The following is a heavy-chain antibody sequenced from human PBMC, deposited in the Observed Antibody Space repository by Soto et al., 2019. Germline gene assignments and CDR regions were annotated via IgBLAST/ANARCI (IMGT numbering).Heavy chain of an antibody. CDR3: ATGQVAGTQADADYLEY. J-gene: IGHJ4*02. V-gene: IGHV4-31*03. CDR1: GYSVSSGDFY. D-gene: IGHD6-19*01. Sequence: SETLSLTCSVSGYSVSSGDFYWSWIRQHPGKGLEWLGFIDPTGGDHYNPSLKSRLNILIDTSNNQFSLRLNSVTAADTAVYYCATGQVAGTQADADYLEYCGLGLLVTVSS. CDR2: IDPTGGD.